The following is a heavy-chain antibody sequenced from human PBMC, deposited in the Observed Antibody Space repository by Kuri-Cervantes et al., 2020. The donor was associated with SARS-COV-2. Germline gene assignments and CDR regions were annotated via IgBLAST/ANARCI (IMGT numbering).Heavy chain of an antibody. J-gene: IGHJ3*02. CDR1: GFTFSGSA. CDR3: TSGRIADRLGAFDI. CDR2: IKSKPDGGAT. Sequence: LSLTCAASGFTFSGSAMHWVRQASGKGLEWVGRIKSKPDGGATEYAAPVKGRFTFSRDDSKNTLYLQMNSLKTEDTAVYYCTSGRIADRLGAFDIWGQGTMVTVSS. D-gene: IGHD2-21*01. V-gene: IGHV3-15*01.